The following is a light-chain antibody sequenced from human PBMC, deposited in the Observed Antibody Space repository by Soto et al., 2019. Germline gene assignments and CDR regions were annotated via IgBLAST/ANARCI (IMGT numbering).Light chain of an antibody. CDR1: QSISSY. V-gene: IGKV1-39*01. J-gene: IGKJ5*01. CDR2: AAS. Sequence: QMTQSLSSRYAYVCCRLTSLXXASQSISSYLNWYQQKPGKAPKLLIYAASSLQSGVPSRFSGSVSGTAFTLTISSLQPEDFATYYCQQSYSSPITFGQGTRLEIK. CDR3: QQSYSSPIT.